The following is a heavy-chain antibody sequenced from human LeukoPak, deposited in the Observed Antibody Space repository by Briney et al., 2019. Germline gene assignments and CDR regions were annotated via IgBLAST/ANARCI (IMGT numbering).Heavy chain of an antibody. CDR3: AKILFYDSSGYPVDY. J-gene: IGHJ4*02. CDR2: IRFDGSNK. D-gene: IGHD3-22*01. CDR1: GFTFSSYG. V-gene: IGHV3-30*02. Sequence: GGSLRLSCAASGFTFSSYGMHWVRQAPAKGLVWVAFIRFDGSNKYYADSVKGRFTISRDNSKNTLYLQMNSLRAEDTAVYYCAKILFYDSSGYPVDYWGQGTLVTVSS.